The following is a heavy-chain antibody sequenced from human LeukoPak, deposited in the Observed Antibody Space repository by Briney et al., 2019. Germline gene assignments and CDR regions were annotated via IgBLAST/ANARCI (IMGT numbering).Heavy chain of an antibody. CDR3: AKPHFDD. CDR1: GFTFSSYW. Sequence: GGSLRLSCAASGFTFSSYWMSWVRQAPGKGLEWVANIKKDGSEKYYVDSVKGRFTISRDNSKNTLYLQMNSLRAGDTAVYYCAKPHFDDWGQGTLVTVSS. J-gene: IGHJ4*02. CDR2: IKKDGSEK. V-gene: IGHV3-7*01.